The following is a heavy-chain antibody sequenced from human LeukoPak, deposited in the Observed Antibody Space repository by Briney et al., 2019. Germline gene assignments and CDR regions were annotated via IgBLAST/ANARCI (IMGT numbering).Heavy chain of an antibody. V-gene: IGHV3-23*01. D-gene: IGHD6-19*01. CDR2: ISGSGDST. CDR1: GFTFSTYA. Sequence: GGSLRLSCAASGFTFSTYAVNWVRQAPGKGLEWVSTISGSGDSTYYADSVKGRFTISRDNSKNTLYLQMNSLRAEDTAVYYCAKVKAVAGTTFDYWGQGTLVTVSS. J-gene: IGHJ4*02. CDR3: AKVKAVAGTTFDY.